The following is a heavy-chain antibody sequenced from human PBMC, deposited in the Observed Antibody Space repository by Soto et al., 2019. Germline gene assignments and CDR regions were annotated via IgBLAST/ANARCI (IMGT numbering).Heavy chain of an antibody. D-gene: IGHD5-18*01. V-gene: IGHV3-7*05. CDR1: GFTFRTYW. CDR3: ARDGSTSWYSYDYHGMDV. J-gene: IGHJ6*02. CDR2: INQDGREK. Sequence: EVQLVESGGGLVQPGGSLRLSCGASGFTFRTYWLSWVRQVPGKGLEWVANINQDGREKNYVDSVKGRFTLSRDNAKNSLHLQMSSLRAEDTALYYWARDGSTSWYSYDYHGMDVWGQGTTVTVSS.